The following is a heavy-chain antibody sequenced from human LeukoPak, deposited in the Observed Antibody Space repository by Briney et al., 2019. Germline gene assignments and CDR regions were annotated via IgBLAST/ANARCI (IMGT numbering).Heavy chain of an antibody. D-gene: IGHD5-24*01. CDR3: ARSSGWPALCYFDY. V-gene: IGHV1-69*13. CDR2: IIPILGTA. CDR1: GGTFSSYA. Sequence: SVKVSCKASGGTFSSYAISWVRQAPGQGLEWMGGIIPILGTANYAQKFQGRVTITADESTSTAYMELSSLRSEDTAVYYCARSSGWPALCYFDYWGQGTLVTVSS. J-gene: IGHJ4*02.